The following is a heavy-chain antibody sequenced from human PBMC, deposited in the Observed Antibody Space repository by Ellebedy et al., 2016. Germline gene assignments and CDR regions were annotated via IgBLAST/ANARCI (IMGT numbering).Heavy chain of an antibody. CDR2: INHSGST. CDR3: ARGRGTWVNY. D-gene: IGHD1-1*01. V-gene: IGHV4-34*01. J-gene: IGHJ4*02. CDR1: GGSFSGYY. Sequence: SETLSLTXAVYGGSFSGYYWSWIRQPPGKGLEWIGEINHSGSTNYNPSLESRVTISVDTSKNQFSLKLSSVTAADTAVYYCARGRGTWVNYWGQGTLVTVSS.